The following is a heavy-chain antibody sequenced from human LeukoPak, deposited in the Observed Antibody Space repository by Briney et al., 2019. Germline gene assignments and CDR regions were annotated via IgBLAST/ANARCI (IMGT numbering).Heavy chain of an antibody. D-gene: IGHD1-1*01. CDR1: GYTITGYY. CDR2: INPNNGGT. J-gene: IGHJ4*02. Sequence: ASVKVSCKAFGYTITGYYIHWVRQAPGQGLEWMGWINPNNGGTNSAQKFQGRVTMTRDTSIGTAYMELNRLTYDDTAVYFCGRDRHWNQGNFDYWGQGTLVTVSS. V-gene: IGHV1-2*02. CDR3: GRDRHWNQGNFDY.